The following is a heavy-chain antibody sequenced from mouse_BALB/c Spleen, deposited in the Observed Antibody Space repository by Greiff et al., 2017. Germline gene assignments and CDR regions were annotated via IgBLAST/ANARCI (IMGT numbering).Heavy chain of an antibody. CDR1: GYSITSDYA. V-gene: IGHV3-2*02. D-gene: IGHD1-1*01. CDR3: ARLLYYFDY. CDR2: ISYSGST. Sequence: VQLQQSGPGLVKPSQSLSLTCTVTGYSITSDYAWNWIRQFPGNKLEWMGYISYSGSTSYNPSLKSRISITRDTSKNQFFLQLNSVTTEDTATYYCARLLYYFDYWGQGTTLTVSS. J-gene: IGHJ2*01.